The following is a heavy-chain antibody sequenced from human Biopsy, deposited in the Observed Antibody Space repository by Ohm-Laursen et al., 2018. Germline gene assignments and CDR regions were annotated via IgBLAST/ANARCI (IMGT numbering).Heavy chain of an antibody. CDR3: ARGVLVTKYITAWYGLATYPKPSGFEYRGMDV. V-gene: IGHV4-34*01. D-gene: IGHD5-18*01. J-gene: IGHJ6*02. CDR1: GDSFNHYY. CDR2: VDPTVSST. Sequence: TLSLTWAVYGDSFNHYYWAWIRQSPGGDLEWIGQVDPTVSSTDYNPSLKSRVTISADTSKNQFSLKLTSVTAADTALYFCARGVLVTKYITAWYGLATYPKPSGFEYRGMDVWGQGTTVTVSS.